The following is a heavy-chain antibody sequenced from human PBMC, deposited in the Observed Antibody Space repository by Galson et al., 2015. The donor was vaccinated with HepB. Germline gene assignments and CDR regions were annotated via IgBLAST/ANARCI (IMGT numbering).Heavy chain of an antibody. J-gene: IGHJ4*02. CDR1: GDSVSSNSAV. CDR3: ARGGASVGGGTGIALDY. D-gene: IGHD2-15*01. Sequence: CAISGDSVSSNSAVWNWIRQSPSRGLEWLGRTYYTSKWYNEYAVSVKSRIIINADTSNNQFSLQLNSVTPEDTAVYYCARGGASVGGGTGIALDYWGQGTLVTVSS. V-gene: IGHV6-1*01. CDR2: TYYTSKWYN.